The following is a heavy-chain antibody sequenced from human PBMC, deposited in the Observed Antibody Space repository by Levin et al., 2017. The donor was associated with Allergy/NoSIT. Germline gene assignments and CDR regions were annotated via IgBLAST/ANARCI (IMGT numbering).Heavy chain of an antibody. J-gene: IGHJ3*02. V-gene: IGHV3-64D*06. Sequence: QAGGSLRLSCAASGFTFSSYAMSWVRQAPGKGLEYVSAISSNGGSTYYADSVKGRFTISRDNSKNTLYLQMSSLRAEDTAVYYCVKDYGDYEKAFDIWGQGTMVTVSS. D-gene: IGHD4-17*01. CDR2: ISSNGGST. CDR3: VKDYGDYEKAFDI. CDR1: GFTFSSYA.